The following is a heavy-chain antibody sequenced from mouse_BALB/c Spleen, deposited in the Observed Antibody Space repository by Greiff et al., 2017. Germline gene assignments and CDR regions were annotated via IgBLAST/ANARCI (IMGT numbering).Heavy chain of an antibody. Sequence: LQQPGSELVRPGASVKLSCKASGYTFTSYWMHWVKQRHGQGLEWIGNIYPGSGSTNYDEKFKSKGTLTVDTSSSTAYMHLSSLTSEDSAVYYCTRWDGYDDYFDYWGQGTTLTVSS. CDR2: IYPGSGST. CDR1: GYTFTSYW. D-gene: IGHD2-2*01. V-gene: IGHV1S22*01. J-gene: IGHJ2*01. CDR3: TRWDGYDDYFDY.